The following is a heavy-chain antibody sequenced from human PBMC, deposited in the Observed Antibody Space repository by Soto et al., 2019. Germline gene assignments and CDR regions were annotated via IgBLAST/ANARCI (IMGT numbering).Heavy chain of an antibody. J-gene: IGHJ3*02. V-gene: IGHV3-23*01. Sequence: EVQLLESGGGLVQPGGSLRLSCAASGFTFSSYAMSWDRQAPGKGLEWVSAISGSGGSTYYADSVKGRFTISRDNSKNTLYLQMNSLRAEATAVYYCAKDYRVMITSDAFDIWGQGTMVTVSS. CDR2: ISGSGGST. CDR1: GFTFSSYA. CDR3: AKDYRVMITSDAFDI. D-gene: IGHD3-16*01.